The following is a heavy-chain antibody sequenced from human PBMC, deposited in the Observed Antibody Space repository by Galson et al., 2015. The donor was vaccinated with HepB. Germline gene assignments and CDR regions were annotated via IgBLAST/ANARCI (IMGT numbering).Heavy chain of an antibody. CDR1: GFTFRIYA. Sequence: SLRLSCAASGFTFRIYAMHWVRQAPGKGLQRVAVISYDGSNNYYSDSVKGRFTIPRDNSKNTLYLQMNSLRAEDTAVYYCASRLSYYDSSGYYTPLPLHSFDYWGQGTLVTVSS. CDR2: ISYDGSNN. J-gene: IGHJ4*02. CDR3: ASRLSYYDSSGYYTPLPLHSFDY. D-gene: IGHD3-22*01. V-gene: IGHV3-30-3*01.